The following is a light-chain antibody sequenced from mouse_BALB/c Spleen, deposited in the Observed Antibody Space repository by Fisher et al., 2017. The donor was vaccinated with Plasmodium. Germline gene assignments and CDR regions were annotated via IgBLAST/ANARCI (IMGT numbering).Light chain of an antibody. J-gene: IGKJ5*01. CDR3: QQSNSWPLT. CDR2: YTS. CDR1: QSINNN. Sequence: DIVMTQTTVTLSVTPGDSVSLSCRASQSINNNLHWYQQKSHESPRLLINYTSQSISRIPSRFSDSGSGTDFTLSINSVETEDFGMYFCQQSNSWPLTFGAGTKLELK. V-gene: IGKV5-43*01.